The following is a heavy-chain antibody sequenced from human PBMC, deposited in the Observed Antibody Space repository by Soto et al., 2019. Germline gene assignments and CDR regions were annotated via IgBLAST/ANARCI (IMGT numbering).Heavy chain of an antibody. D-gene: IGHD2-15*01. V-gene: IGHV3-33*01. CDR1: GFTFSSYG. Sequence: QVQLVESGGGVVQPGRSLRLSCAASGFTFSSYGMHWVRQAPGKGLEWLAVIWYDGSNKYYADSVKGRFTISRDNSKNTLYLQMNSLRAEDTAVYYCARAYCSGGSCYFDYWGQGTLVTVSS. J-gene: IGHJ4*02. CDR2: IWYDGSNK. CDR3: ARAYCSGGSCYFDY.